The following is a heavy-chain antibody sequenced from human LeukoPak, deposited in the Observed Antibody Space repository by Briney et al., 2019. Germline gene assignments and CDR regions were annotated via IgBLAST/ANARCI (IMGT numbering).Heavy chain of an antibody. Sequence: SETLSLTCAVYGGPFSGYYWSWIRQPPGKGLEWIGEINHSGSTNYNPSLKSRVTISVDTSKNQFSLKLSSVTAADTAVYYCARAVYDYVWGSYRYTHYYFDYWGQGTLVTVSS. CDR2: INHSGST. CDR1: GGPFSGYY. J-gene: IGHJ4*02. D-gene: IGHD3-16*02. CDR3: ARAVYDYVWGSYRYTHYYFDY. V-gene: IGHV4-34*01.